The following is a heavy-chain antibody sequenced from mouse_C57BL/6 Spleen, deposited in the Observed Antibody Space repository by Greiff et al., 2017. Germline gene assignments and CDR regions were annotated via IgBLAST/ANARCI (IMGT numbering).Heavy chain of an antibody. CDR1: GYAFSSSW. V-gene: IGHV1-82*01. J-gene: IGHJ2*01. CDR2: IYPGDGDT. CDR3: AREWITTVVKRSDFDY. Sequence: QVQLKQSGPELVKPGASVKISCKASGYAFSSSWMNWVKQRPGKGLEWIGRIYPGDGDTNYNGKFKGKATLTADKSSSTAYMQLSSLTSADSAVYFCAREWITTVVKRSDFDYWGQGTTLTVSS. D-gene: IGHD1-1*01.